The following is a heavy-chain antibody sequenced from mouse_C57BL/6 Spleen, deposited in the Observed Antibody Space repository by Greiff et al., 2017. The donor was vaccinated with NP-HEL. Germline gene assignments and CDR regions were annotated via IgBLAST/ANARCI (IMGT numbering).Heavy chain of an antibody. V-gene: IGHV1-82*01. D-gene: IGHD1-1*01. CDR3: ARSRYYYGSSYIYYAMDY. J-gene: IGHJ4*01. CDR1: GYAFSSSW. Sequence: VQLQQSGPELVKPGASVKISCKASGYAFSSSWMNWVKQRPGKGLEWIGRIYPGDGDTNYNGKFKGKATLTADKSSSTAYMQLSSLTSEDSAVYFCARSRYYYGSSYIYYAMDYWGQGTSVTVSS. CDR2: IYPGDGDT.